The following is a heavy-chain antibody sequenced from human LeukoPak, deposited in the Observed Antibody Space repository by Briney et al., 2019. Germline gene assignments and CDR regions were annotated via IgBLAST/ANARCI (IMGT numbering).Heavy chain of an antibody. CDR1: GGSFGGYY. V-gene: IGHV4-34*01. CDR3: ARPGYCSGGSCFNRARFDY. J-gene: IGHJ4*02. D-gene: IGHD2-15*01. CDR2: INHSGST. Sequence: PSETLSLTCAVYGGSFGGYYWSWIRQPPGKGLEWIGEINHSGSTNYNPSLKSRVTISVDTSKNQFSLKLSSVTAADTAVYYCARPGYCSGGSCFNRARFDYWGQGTLVTVSS.